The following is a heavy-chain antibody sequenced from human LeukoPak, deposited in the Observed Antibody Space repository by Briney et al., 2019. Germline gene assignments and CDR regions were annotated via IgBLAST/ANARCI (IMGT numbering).Heavy chain of an antibody. J-gene: IGHJ6*04. D-gene: IGHD2-2*01. CDR3: ARAGYCSSTSCYPYYYYYYGMDV. V-gene: IGHV1-18*04. CDR1: GYTFTSYG. CDR2: ISAYNGTT. Sequence: ASVKVSCTASGYTFTSYGISWVRQPPGQGLEWMGWISAYNGTTNYAQKLQGRVTMTTDTSTSTAYMELRSLRSDDTAVYYCARAGYCSSTSCYPYYYYYYGMDVWGKGTTVTVSS.